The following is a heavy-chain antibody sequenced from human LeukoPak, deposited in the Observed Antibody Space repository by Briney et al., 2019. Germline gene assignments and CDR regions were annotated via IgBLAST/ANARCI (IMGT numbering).Heavy chain of an antibody. Sequence: PGRSLRLSCAASGFTFSSYSMNWVRQAPGKGLEWVSYISSSSSTIYYADSVKGRFTISRDNAKNSLYLQMNSLRAEDTAVYYCARDSGLGATGYWYFDLWGRGTLVTVSS. J-gene: IGHJ2*01. CDR1: GFTFSSYS. V-gene: IGHV3-48*01. CDR2: ISSSSSTI. CDR3: ARDSGLGATGYWYFDL. D-gene: IGHD1-26*01.